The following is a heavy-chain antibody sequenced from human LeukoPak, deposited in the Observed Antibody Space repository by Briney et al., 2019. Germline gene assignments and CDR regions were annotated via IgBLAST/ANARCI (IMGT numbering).Heavy chain of an antibody. CDR2: ISSSSNYI. V-gene: IGHV3-21*01. D-gene: IGHD3-22*01. CDR1: GFTFSSYS. J-gene: IGHJ5*02. Sequence: PGGSLRLSCAASGFTFSSYSMNWVRKAPGKGLEWVSSISSSSNYIYYADSVKGRFSIPRYNAKNSLYLQMYSLRAEDTAVYYSAREGDSSGYLINWFDPWGQGTLVTVSS. CDR3: AREGDSSGYLINWFDP.